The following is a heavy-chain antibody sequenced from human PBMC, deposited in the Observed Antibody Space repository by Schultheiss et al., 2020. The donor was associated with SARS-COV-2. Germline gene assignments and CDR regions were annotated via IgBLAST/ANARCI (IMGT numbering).Heavy chain of an antibody. J-gene: IGHJ4*02. Sequence: GGSLRLSCAASGFTFSSYAMHWVRQAPGKGLEWVAVISYDGSNKYYADSVKGRFTISRDNSKNTLYLQMNSLRAEDTAVYYCAKTLSGSYHNWGQGTLVTVSS. D-gene: IGHD1-26*01. V-gene: IGHV3-30-3*02. CDR3: AKTLSGSYHN. CDR2: ISYDGSNK. CDR1: GFTFSSYA.